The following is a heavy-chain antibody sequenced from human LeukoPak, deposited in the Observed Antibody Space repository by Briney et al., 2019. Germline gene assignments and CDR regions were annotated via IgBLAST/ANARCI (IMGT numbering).Heavy chain of an antibody. D-gene: IGHD1-26*01. CDR1: GFTFDDYA. Sequence: GRSLRLSCAASGFTFDDYAMHWVRQAPGKGLEWVSGISWNSGSIGYADSVKGRFTISRDNAKNTLYLQMNSLRAEDTAVYYCAREGGANDCWGQGTLVTISS. V-gene: IGHV3-9*01. CDR2: ISWNSGSI. J-gene: IGHJ4*02. CDR3: AREGGANDC.